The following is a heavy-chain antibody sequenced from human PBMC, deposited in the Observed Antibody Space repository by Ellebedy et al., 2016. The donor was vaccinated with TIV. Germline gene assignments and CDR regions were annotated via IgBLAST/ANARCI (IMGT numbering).Heavy chain of an antibody. D-gene: IGHD5/OR15-5a*01. J-gene: IGHJ4*02. CDR3: ARDLSDRYYFDY. CDR2: ISYDGSNK. Sequence: GGSLRLXCAASGFTFSSYAMHWVRQAPGKGLEWVAVISYDGSNKYYADSVKGRFTISRDNSKNTLYLQMNSLRAEDTAVYYCARDLSDRYYFDYWGQGTLVTVSS. CDR1: GFTFSSYA. V-gene: IGHV3-30-3*01.